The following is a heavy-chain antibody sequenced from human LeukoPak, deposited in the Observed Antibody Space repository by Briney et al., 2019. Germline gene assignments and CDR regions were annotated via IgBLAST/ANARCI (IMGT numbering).Heavy chain of an antibody. J-gene: IGHJ6*02. Sequence: GASVKVSCKASGYTFTSYAISWVRQAPGQGLEWMGGIIPIFGTANYAQKFQGRVTITADESTSTAYMELSSLRSEDTAVYYCARLAVAGRSARHQGASYGMDVWGQGTTVTVSS. CDR1: GYTFTSYA. D-gene: IGHD6-19*01. V-gene: IGHV1-69*13. CDR2: IIPIFGTA. CDR3: ARLAVAGRSARHQGASYGMDV.